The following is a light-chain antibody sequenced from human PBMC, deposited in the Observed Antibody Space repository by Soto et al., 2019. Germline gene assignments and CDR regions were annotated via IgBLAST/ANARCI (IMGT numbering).Light chain of an antibody. Sequence: ETILTQSPHTLSLSPGERATLSCRASQGVDIYLAWYQQKPGQAPRLLIYDASKRASGVPGRFIGSGSGTDFTLTISSLEPEDFAVYFCQQRTKWPLTVGGGTKLEIK. CDR3: QQRTKWPLT. CDR1: QGVDIY. V-gene: IGKV3-11*01. J-gene: IGKJ4*01. CDR2: DAS.